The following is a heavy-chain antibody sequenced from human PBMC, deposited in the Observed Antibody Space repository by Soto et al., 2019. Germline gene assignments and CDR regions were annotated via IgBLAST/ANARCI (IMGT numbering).Heavy chain of an antibody. CDR1: EFNFITYS. J-gene: IGHJ4*02. V-gene: IGHV3-48*02. CDR3: ARDRLGVGYYFDS. D-gene: IGHD2-8*01. CDR2: ISSSSSTI. Sequence: PGGSLRLSCAASEFNFITYSMNWVRQAPGKGLEWVSYISSSSSTIYYADSVKGRFTISRDDAKNSVYLQMNSLRDEDTAVYYCARDRLGVGYYFDSWGQGTLVTVSS.